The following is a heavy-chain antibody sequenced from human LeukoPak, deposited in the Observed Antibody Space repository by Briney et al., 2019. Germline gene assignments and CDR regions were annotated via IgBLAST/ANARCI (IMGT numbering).Heavy chain of an antibody. D-gene: IGHD1-26*01. CDR2: IIPTLSIA. V-gene: IGHV1-69*04. Sequence: ASVKVSCKASGGTFSSYAISWVRQAPGQGLEWMGRIIPTLSIANYAQKFQGRVTITADKSTSTAYMELSSLRSEDTAVYYCARDLGGSYYVDYFDYWGQGTLVTVSS. CDR3: ARDLGGSYYVDYFDY. J-gene: IGHJ4*02. CDR1: GGTFSSYA.